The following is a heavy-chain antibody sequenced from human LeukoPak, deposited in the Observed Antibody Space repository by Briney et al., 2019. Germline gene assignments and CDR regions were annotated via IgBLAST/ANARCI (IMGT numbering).Heavy chain of an antibody. D-gene: IGHD6-19*01. CDR2: IYPGDSAT. V-gene: IGHV5-51*01. CDR3: ARRRAVAGVYYFDY. J-gene: IGHJ4*02. Sequence: GESLKISRKGSGYSFTSYWIAWVRQMPGKGLEWMGIIYPGDSATRYSPSFQGQVTISADKSISTAYLQWSSLKASDTAMYYCARRRAVAGVYYFDYWGQGTLVTVSS. CDR1: GYSFTSYW.